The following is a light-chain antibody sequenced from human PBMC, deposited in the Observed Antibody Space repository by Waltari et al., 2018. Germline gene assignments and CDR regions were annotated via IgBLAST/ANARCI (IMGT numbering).Light chain of an antibody. J-gene: IGLJ3*02. CDR3: QTWGTDSRV. CDR2: LNSDGRH. V-gene: IGLV4-69*01. Sequence: QLVLTQSPSASASLGASVKLTCTLSGGHSGNATAWPPQQPEKGPRYLMKLNSDGRHHKGDGIPVRFSGSSSGAERYLSISSVQSEDEADYYCQTWGTDSRVFGGGTKLTVL. CDR1: GGHSGNA.